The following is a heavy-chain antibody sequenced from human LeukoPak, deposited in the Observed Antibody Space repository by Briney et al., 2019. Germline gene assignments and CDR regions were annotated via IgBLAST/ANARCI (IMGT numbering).Heavy chain of an antibody. CDR2: IYSGGDT. Sequence: GGSLRLSCAASGFAVNSNYLSWVRQGPGKGLEWVPLIYSGGDTYYPDSVRGRFTISRDNSKNMFYLQMNSLRAEDTAVYYCASRRPGSGYSYGYVDSWGQGTLVTVSS. D-gene: IGHD5-18*01. CDR1: GFAVNSNY. J-gene: IGHJ4*02. CDR3: ASRRPGSGYSYGYVDS. V-gene: IGHV3-66*01.